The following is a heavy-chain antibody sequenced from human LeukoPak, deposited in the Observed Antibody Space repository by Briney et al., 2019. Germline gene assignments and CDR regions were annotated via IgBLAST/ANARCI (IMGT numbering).Heavy chain of an antibody. CDR3: ARGRTYAYCGGDCSPLFDY. Sequence: PSQTLSLTCAVSGGSISSGGYSWSWIRQPPGKGLEWIGYIYHSGSTYYNPSPKSRVTISVDRSKNQFSLKLSSVTAADTAVYYCARGRTYAYCGGDCSPLFDYWGQGTLVTVSS. CDR1: GGSISSGGYS. CDR2: IYHSGST. D-gene: IGHD2-21*02. J-gene: IGHJ4*02. V-gene: IGHV4-30-2*01.